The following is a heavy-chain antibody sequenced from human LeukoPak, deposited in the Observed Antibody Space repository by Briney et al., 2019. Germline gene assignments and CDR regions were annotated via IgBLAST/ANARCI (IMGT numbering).Heavy chain of an antibody. D-gene: IGHD4-17*01. V-gene: IGHV1-69*04. CDR1: GGTFSSYA. J-gene: IGHJ6*01. CDR2: IIPILGIA. CDR3: ARDLGTVTPSDYGMDV. Sequence: SVKVSCKASGGTFSSYAISWVRQAPGQGLEWMGRIIPILGIANYAQKFQGRVTITADKSTSTAYMELSSLRSEDTAVYYCARDLGTVTPSDYGMDVWGKGPRSPSPQ.